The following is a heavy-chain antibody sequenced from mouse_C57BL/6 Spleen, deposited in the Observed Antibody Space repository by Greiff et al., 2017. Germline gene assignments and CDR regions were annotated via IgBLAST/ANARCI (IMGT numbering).Heavy chain of an antibody. CDR2: IYPRSGNT. Sequence: VQLQQSGAELARPGASVKLSCKASGYTFTSYGISWVKQSNGPGLEWIGEIYPRSGNTYYNEKFKGKATLTADKSSSTAYMELRRLTSEDSAVCFCARDNDYDGFDYWGQGTTLTVAS. CDR3: ARDNDYDGFDY. D-gene: IGHD2-4*01. V-gene: IGHV1-81*01. CDR1: GYTFTSYG. J-gene: IGHJ2*01.